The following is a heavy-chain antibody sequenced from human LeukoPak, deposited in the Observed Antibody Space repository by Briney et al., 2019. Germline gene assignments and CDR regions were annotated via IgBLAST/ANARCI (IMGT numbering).Heavy chain of an antibody. CDR2: INHSGST. J-gene: IGHJ6*02. Sequence: SETLSLTCAAYGGSFSGYYWSWIRQPPGKGLEWIGEINHSGSTNYNPSLKSRVTISVDTSKNQFSLKLSSVTAADTAVYYCARTLAPGYYYYGMDVWGQGTTVTVSS. V-gene: IGHV4-34*01. D-gene: IGHD3-16*01. CDR3: ARTLAPGYYYYGMDV. CDR1: GGSFSGYY.